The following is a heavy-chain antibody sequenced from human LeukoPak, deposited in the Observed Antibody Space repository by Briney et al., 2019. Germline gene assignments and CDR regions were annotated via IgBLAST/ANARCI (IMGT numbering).Heavy chain of an antibody. CDR3: ARTNSLTASGYDY. CDR1: GYTFTSCH. V-gene: IGHV1-8*03. D-gene: IGHD2-21*02. CDR2: MNPYSGNR. J-gene: IGHJ4*02. Sequence: ASVKVSCKTSGYTFTSCHINWVRQATGQGLEWMGWMNPYSGNRGYAQKFQGRVSITSDTSIGTAYMALSSRTVDAAAVSFCARTNSLTASGYDYWGQGTLVTVSS.